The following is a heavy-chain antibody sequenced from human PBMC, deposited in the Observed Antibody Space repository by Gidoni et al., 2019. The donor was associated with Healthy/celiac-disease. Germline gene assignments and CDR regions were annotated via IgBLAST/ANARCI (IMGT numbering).Heavy chain of an antibody. CDR3: ARALDSGSVEGWFDP. J-gene: IGHJ5*02. Sequence: QVQLQESGPGLVKPSETLSLTCTVSGGSISSYYWSWIRQPPGKGLEWIGYIYYSGSTNYNPSRKSRVTRAVDTSKNQFSLKRRAVTAADTAVYYWARALDSGSVEGWFDPWGKGTLVTVSS. CDR1: GGSISSYY. D-gene: IGHD1-26*01. V-gene: IGHV4-59*01. CDR2: IYYSGST.